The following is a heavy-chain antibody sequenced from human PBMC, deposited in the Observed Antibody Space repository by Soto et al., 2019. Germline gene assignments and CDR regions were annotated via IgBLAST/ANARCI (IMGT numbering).Heavy chain of an antibody. V-gene: IGHV3-7*03. J-gene: IGHJ4*02. D-gene: IGHD5-18*01. Sequence: EVQLVESGGGLVQPGGSLRLSCAASGFNFRTYWMSWVRQAPGKGPEWVANIKEDGSDKYYVDSVKGRLTVSRDNAKNLLYLQLNSLRAEDTAVYYCAREGFSYGPKGAVFDHWGQGSLVTVSS. CDR2: IKEDGSDK. CDR1: GFNFRTYW. CDR3: AREGFSYGPKGAVFDH.